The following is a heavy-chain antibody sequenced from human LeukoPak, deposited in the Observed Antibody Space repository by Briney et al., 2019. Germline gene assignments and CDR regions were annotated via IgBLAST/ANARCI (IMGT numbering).Heavy chain of an antibody. V-gene: IGHV3-11*01. Sequence: PGGSLRLSCAASGFTFSDYYMSWIRQAPGKGLEWVSYISNSGTIIYYADSVKGRFTISRDNSKNTLYLQMNSLRAEDTAVYYCRGGGPRTYYYYGMDVWGQGTTVTVSS. D-gene: IGHD2-15*01. CDR3: RGGGPRTYYYYGMDV. CDR1: GFTFSDYY. J-gene: IGHJ6*02. CDR2: ISNSGTII.